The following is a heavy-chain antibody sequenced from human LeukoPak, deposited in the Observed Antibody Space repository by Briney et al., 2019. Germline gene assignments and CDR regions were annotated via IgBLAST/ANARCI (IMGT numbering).Heavy chain of an antibody. CDR3: ARDLRL. Sequence: GGSLRLSCAASGFTFSSFSMNWVRQAPGRGLEWVSSITSSSNYIYYASSVRGRFTISRDNAKNSLYPQMNSLRAEDTAVYYCARDLRLWGQGTLVTVSS. CDR2: ITSSSNYI. V-gene: IGHV3-21*01. J-gene: IGHJ4*02. CDR1: GFTFSSFS.